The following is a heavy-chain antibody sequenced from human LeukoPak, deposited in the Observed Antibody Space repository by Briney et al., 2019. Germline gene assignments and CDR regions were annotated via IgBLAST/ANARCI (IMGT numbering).Heavy chain of an antibody. J-gene: IGHJ4*02. D-gene: IGHD3-10*01. V-gene: IGHV4-59*08. CDR2: IYNSGNN. Sequence: SETLSLTCTVSGGSISSDYWQWIRQPPGKGLEWVGYIYNSGNNHYNSSLKSRVTISIDTSKNQFSLKLASVTAADTAVYYCATRGYWGQGTLAAVSS. CDR1: GGSISSDY. CDR3: ATRGY.